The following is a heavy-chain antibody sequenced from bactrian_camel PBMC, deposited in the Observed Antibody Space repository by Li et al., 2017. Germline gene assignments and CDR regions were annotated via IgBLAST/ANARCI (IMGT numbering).Heavy chain of an antibody. V-gene: IGHV3S9*01. CDR3: AAAGWYIRCQQVTGISEYNY. Sequence: HVQLVESGGGLVQPGGSLRLSCAASGFIFSNYAMGWFRQAPGKGLEWVSSIYHSGERTYYSDSVKGRFTISRDNAKNVVYLQMNSLEPEDTAMYYCAAAGWYIRCQQVTGISEYNYWGQGTQVTVS. J-gene: IGHJ4*01. D-gene: IGHD6*01. CDR2: IYHSGERT. CDR1: GFIFSNYA.